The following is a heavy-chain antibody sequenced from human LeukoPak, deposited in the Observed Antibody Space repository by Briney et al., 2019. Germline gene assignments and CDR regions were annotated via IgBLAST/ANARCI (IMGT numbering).Heavy chain of an antibody. J-gene: IGHJ4*02. Sequence: QPGASLRLSCAASGFTFNTYAMAWVRQAPGKGLEWVSSINGNGLSTYYADSVKGRFTISRDTSKSTLYLQMNSLRGDDTAVYHCARDSGSYLQPTDYWGQGTLVTVSA. V-gene: IGHV3-23*01. CDR3: ARDSGSYLQPTDY. D-gene: IGHD1-26*01. CDR1: GFTFNTYA. CDR2: INGNGLST.